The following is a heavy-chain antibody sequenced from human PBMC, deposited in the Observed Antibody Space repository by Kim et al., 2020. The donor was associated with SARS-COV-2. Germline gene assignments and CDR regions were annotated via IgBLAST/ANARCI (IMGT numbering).Heavy chain of an antibody. CDR3: ARGGVDTAMVGICDY. V-gene: IGHV4-34*01. CDR1: GGSFSGYY. Sequence: SETLSLTCAVYGGSFSGYYWSWIRQPPGKGLEWIGEINHSGSTNYNPSLKSRVTISVDTSKNQFSLKLSSVTAADTAVYYCARGGVDTAMVGICDYWGQGTLVTVSS. CDR2: INHSGST. J-gene: IGHJ4*02. D-gene: IGHD5-18*01.